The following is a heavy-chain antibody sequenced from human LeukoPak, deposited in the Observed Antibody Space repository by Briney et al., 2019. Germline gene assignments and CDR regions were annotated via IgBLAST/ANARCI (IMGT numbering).Heavy chain of an antibody. CDR1: GFSFRTSW. CDR3: ARAPVYCSGASCRLYFDY. J-gene: IGHJ4*02. V-gene: IGHV3-7*04. D-gene: IGHD2-15*01. CDR2: INQDGSQK. Sequence: GGSLRLSCAVSGFSFRTSWMSWVRQAPGKGLEWVANINQDGSQKYYVDSVEGRFTISRDNAKNSLYVDMNSLRAEDTAVYYCARAPVYCSGASCRLYFDYWGQGNLVTASS.